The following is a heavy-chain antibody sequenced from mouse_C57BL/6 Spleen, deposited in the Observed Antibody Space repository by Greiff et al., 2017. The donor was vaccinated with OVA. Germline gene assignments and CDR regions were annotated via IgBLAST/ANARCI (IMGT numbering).Heavy chain of an antibody. V-gene: IGHV1-69*01. Sequence: VQLQQPGAELVMPGASVKLSCKASGYTFTSYWMHWVKQRPGQGLEWIGEIDPSDSYTNYNQKFKGKSTLTVDKSSSTAYMQLSSLTSEDSAVYYCARSNNYDYDQYAMDYWGQGTSVTVSS. CDR3: ARSNNYDYDQYAMDY. CDR1: GYTFTSYW. CDR2: IDPSDSYT. J-gene: IGHJ4*01. D-gene: IGHD2-4*01.